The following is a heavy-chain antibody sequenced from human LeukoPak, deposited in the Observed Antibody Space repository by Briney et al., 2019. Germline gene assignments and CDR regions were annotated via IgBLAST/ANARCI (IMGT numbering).Heavy chain of an antibody. J-gene: IGHJ6*03. D-gene: IGHD3-10*01. CDR3: AKAGSGGSGSYYNGVWGGGEDYYYMDV. Sequence: PGGSLRLSCAASGFTVSSNYMSWVRQAPGKGLEWVSVIYSGGSTYYADSVKGRFTISRDNSKNTLYLQMNGLRAEDTAVYYCAKAGSGGSGSYYNGVWGGGEDYYYMDVWGKGTTVTVSS. CDR2: IYSGGST. CDR1: GFTVSSNY. V-gene: IGHV3-53*01.